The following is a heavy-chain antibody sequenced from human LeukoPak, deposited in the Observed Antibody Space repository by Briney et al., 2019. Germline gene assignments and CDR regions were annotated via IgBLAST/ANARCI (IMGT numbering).Heavy chain of an antibody. CDR1: GYSISSGYY. V-gene: IGHV4-38-2*01. CDR3: ARRIGYCSGGSCYVGPYWYFDL. J-gene: IGHJ2*01. D-gene: IGHD2-15*01. CDR2: IYHRGST. Sequence: PSETLSLTCAVSGYSISSGYYWGWIRQPPGKGLEGIGSIYHRGSTYYNPSLKSRETLSVDPSKNQLSLKLSSVTAADTAVYYCARRIGYCSGGSCYVGPYWYFDLWGRGTLVTVSS.